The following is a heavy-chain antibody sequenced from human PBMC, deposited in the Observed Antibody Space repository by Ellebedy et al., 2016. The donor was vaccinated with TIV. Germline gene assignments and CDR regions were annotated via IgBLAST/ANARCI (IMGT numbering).Heavy chain of an antibody. D-gene: IGHD6-13*01. Sequence: AASVKVSCKASGYTFTSYGISWARQAPGQGLEWMGWISAYNGNTNYAQKLQGRVTMTTDTSTSTAYMELRSLRSDDTAVYYCAREAGLAAAGTFDYWGQGTLVTVSS. CDR3: AREAGLAAAGTFDY. CDR2: ISAYNGNT. V-gene: IGHV1-18*04. J-gene: IGHJ4*02. CDR1: GYTFTSYG.